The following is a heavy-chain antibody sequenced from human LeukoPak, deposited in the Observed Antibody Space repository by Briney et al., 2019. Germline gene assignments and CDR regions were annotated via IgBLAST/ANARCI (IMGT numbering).Heavy chain of an antibody. CDR2: IYYSGST. J-gene: IGHJ4*02. D-gene: IGHD3-10*01. V-gene: IGHV4-31*03. CDR3: ARVARFGELRFDY. CDR1: GGSISSGGYY. Sequence: SETLSLTCTVSGGSISSGGYYWSWIRQHPGKGLEWIGYIYYSGSTYYNPSLKSRVTISVDRSKNQFSLKLSSVTAADTAVYYCARVARFGELRFDYWGQGTLVTVSS.